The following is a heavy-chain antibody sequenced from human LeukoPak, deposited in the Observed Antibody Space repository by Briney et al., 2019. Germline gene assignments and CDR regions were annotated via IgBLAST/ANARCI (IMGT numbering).Heavy chain of an antibody. D-gene: IGHD4-17*01. CDR1: GFTFTIYG. CDR2: LSGRSDSI. CDR3: ARSPTTAFDY. Sequence: GGSLRLSCAASGFTFTIYGMNWLRQAPGKGLEWVSYLSGRSDSIYYAESVKGRFTISRDNARNSLYLQMNSLRAEDTAVYYCARSPTTAFDYWGQGTLVTVSS. V-gene: IGHV3-48*01. J-gene: IGHJ4*02.